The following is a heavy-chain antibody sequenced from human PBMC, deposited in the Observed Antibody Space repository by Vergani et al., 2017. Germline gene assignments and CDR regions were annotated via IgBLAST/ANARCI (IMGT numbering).Heavy chain of an antibody. D-gene: IGHD1-1*01. Sequence: QVHLVESGGGVVQPGRSLRLSCVVSGFTSSYYGMHWVRQAPGKGLEWVAVISYDGTQKYYADSVKGRFTISRDNSKNTLYLQMNSLRTEDTAVYYCAKKSCGTPGCQIEYFREWGQGTLVTVSS. CDR1: GFTSSYYG. V-gene: IGHV3-30*18. CDR3: AKKSCGTPGCQIEYFRE. CDR2: ISYDGTQK. J-gene: IGHJ1*01.